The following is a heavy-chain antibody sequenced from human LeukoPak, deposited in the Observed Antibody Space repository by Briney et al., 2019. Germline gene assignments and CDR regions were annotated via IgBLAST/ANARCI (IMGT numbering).Heavy chain of an antibody. Sequence: GGSLRLSCAASGFTFSSYWMSWVRQAPGKGLEWVANIKQDGSEKYYVDSVKGRFTISRDNAKNSLYLQMNSLRAEDTAVYYCAGETDTAMDTGRYYFDYWGQGTLVTVSS. J-gene: IGHJ4*02. CDR1: GFTFSSYW. CDR3: AGETDTAMDTGRYYFDY. D-gene: IGHD5-18*01. V-gene: IGHV3-7*01. CDR2: IKQDGSEK.